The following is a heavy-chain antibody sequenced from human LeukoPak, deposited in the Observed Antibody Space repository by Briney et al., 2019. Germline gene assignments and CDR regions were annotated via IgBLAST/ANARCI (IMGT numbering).Heavy chain of an antibody. Sequence: GGSLRLSCAASGYHLNSYLRSWVRRAPGRGEEGVDNTKKDGSEENYLDSVKGRFHVSRDNAKNSLYLQMNSLRGEDTAVYYCARSNPNRNALDLWGQGTMVPISS. J-gene: IGHJ3*01. CDR2: TKKDGSEE. CDR1: GYHLNSYL. V-gene: IGHV3-7*01. CDR3: ARSNPNRNALDL. D-gene: IGHD1-14*01.